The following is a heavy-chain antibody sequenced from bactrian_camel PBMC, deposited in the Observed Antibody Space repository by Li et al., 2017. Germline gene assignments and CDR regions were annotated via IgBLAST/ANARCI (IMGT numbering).Heavy chain of an antibody. D-gene: IGHD3*01. CDR2: IRRDGDE. CDR3: AAGTRIIVGDYCDGITT. V-gene: IGHV3S6*01. J-gene: IGHJ6*01. Sequence: VQLVESGGGSVEAGGSLRLSCARSGFVYTGYCISWFRQAPGKAREGIAGIRRDGDEYYAGSVKGRFTISQDNAKNIIYLQMSSLTPDDTAMYYCAAGTRIIVGDYCDGITTWGQGTQVTVS. CDR1: GFVYTGYC.